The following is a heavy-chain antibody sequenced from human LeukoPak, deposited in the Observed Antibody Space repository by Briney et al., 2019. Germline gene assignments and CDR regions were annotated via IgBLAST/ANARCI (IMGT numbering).Heavy chain of an antibody. CDR1: GGPISSNY. CDR2: IYTSGST. J-gene: IGHJ4*02. Sequence: SETLSLTCTVSGGPISSNYWSWIRQPAGKGLGWIGRIYTSGSTNYNPSLKSRVTMSVDTSKNQFSLKLSSVTAADTAVYYCARDVTYYPYHMDVWGQGTLVTVSS. CDR3: ARDVTYYPYHMDV. D-gene: IGHD3-10*01. V-gene: IGHV4-4*07.